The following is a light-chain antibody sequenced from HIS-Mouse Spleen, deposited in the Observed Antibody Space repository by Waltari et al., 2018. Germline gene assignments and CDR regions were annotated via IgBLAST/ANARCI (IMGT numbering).Light chain of an antibody. V-gene: IGLV3-10*01. Sequence: VSPGQTARITCPGDALPNKYAYWYQQKSGQAPVLVIYEDSKRPSGIPERFSGSSSGTMATLTISGAQVEDEADYYCYSTDSSGNHRVFGGGTKLTVL. CDR1: ALPNKY. CDR3: YSTDSSGNHRV. CDR2: EDS. J-gene: IGLJ2*01.